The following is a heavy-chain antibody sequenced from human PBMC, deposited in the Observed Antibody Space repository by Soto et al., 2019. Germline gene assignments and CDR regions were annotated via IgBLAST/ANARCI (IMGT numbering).Heavy chain of an antibody. D-gene: IGHD3-22*01. Sequence: GGSLRLSCAASGFTFSSYAMSWFRQAPGKGLEWVSSISCSGGSTYYADSVKGRFTISRDNSKNTLYLQMNSLRAEDTAVYYCAKVAVYYYDSSGSYYFDYWGQGTLVTVSS. CDR2: ISCSGGST. V-gene: IGHV3-23*01. J-gene: IGHJ4*02. CDR1: GFTFSSYA. CDR3: AKVAVYYYDSSGSYYFDY.